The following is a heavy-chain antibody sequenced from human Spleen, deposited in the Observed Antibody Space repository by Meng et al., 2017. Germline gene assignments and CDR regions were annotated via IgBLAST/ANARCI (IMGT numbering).Heavy chain of an antibody. CDR3: ARGRYSSSWYSAY. D-gene: IGHD6-13*01. J-gene: IGHJ4*02. CDR2: INPNSGGT. V-gene: IGHV1-2*06. Sequence: ASVKVSCKASGYTFTGYYMHWVRQAPGQGLEWMGRINPNSGGTSYAQKFQGRVTMTRDTSISTAYMELSRLRSDDTAVYYCARGRYSSSWYSAYWGQGTLVTVSS. CDR1: GYTFTGYY.